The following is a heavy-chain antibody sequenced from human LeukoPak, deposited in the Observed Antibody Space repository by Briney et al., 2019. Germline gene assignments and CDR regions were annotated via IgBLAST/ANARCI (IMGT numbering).Heavy chain of an antibody. Sequence: GSLRLSCAASGFSFSDYELTWVRQPPGKGLEWIGEINHSGSTNYNPSLKSRVTISVDTSKNQFSLKLSSVTAADTAVYYCARHPAAGYFDYWGQGTLVTVSS. D-gene: IGHD6-13*01. J-gene: IGHJ4*02. CDR2: INHSGST. CDR1: GFSFSDYE. CDR3: ARHPAAGYFDY. V-gene: IGHV4-34*01.